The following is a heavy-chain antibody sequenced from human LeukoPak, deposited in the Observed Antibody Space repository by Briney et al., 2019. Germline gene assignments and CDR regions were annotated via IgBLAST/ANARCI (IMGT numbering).Heavy chain of an antibody. D-gene: IGHD2-8*01. CDR1: GFTFSSSG. CDR3: AKSMSVMVYATRAGWDYMDV. CDR2: ISGNGGDT. V-gene: IGHV3-23*01. Sequence: GGSLRLSCAASGFTFSSSGMNWVRQAPGKGLEWVSTISGNGGDTYYADSVRGRFTISRDNSKNTLYLQMNSLRAEDTAVYYCAKSMSVMVYATRAGWDYMDVWGKGTTVTVSS. J-gene: IGHJ6*03.